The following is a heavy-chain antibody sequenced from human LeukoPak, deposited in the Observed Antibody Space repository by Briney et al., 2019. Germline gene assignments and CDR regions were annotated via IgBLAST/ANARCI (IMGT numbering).Heavy chain of an antibody. CDR3: ARALHSYSYYIAV. D-gene: IGHD5-24*01. Sequence: GSLRLSCAASGFTVSSNYMNWVRQAPGKGLEWVSVIYSGGKTYYADSVKGRFTISRDNSKSTLYLQMNSLRAEDTGVYYCARALHSYSYYIAVWGKGTTVTVSS. J-gene: IGHJ6*03. CDR2: IYSGGKT. CDR1: GFTVSSNY. V-gene: IGHV3-53*01.